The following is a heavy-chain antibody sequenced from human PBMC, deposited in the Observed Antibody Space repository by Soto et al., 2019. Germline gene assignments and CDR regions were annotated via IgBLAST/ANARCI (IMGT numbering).Heavy chain of an antibody. CDR2: IKGDGSEK. CDR3: GRDEVRNGVGV. J-gene: IGHJ6*02. Sequence: EVRLVESGGGLVQPGGSLRLSCVASGFTFSNFWMSWVRQAPGKGLEWVANIKGDGSEKRYVDSVKGRLTISRDNAKNSVYLQMNSLRVEDTALYYCGRDEVRNGVGVWGQGTTVSVS. V-gene: IGHV3-7*01. CDR1: GFTFSNFW.